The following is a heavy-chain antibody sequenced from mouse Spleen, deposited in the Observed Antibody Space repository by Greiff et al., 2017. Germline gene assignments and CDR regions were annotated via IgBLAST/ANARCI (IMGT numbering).Heavy chain of an antibody. Sequence: VHVKQSGAELVRPGASVKLSCTASGFNIKDDYMHWVKQRPEQGLEWIGWIDPENGDTEYASKFQGKATITADTSSNTAYLQLSSLTSEDTAVYYCTTPTGTRYFDVWGAGTTVTVSS. D-gene: IGHD4-1*02. CDR2: IDPENGDT. CDR3: TTPTGTRYFDV. CDR1: GFNIKDDY. V-gene: IGHV14-4*01. J-gene: IGHJ1*01.